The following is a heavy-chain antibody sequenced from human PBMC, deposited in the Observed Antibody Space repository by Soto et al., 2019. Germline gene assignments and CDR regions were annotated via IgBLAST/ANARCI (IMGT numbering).Heavy chain of an antibody. CDR3: ARLQAAAGDNDLTFDY. Sequence: GESLKISCKASGYIFTNDWIGWVRQMPGRGLEWMGVMYPGDSDTRYSPSFQGHVTISADKSISTAYLQWSSLKASDTAMYYCARLQAAAGDNDLTFDYWGQGTLVTVSS. V-gene: IGHV5-51*01. CDR2: MYPGDSDT. CDR1: GYIFTNDW. J-gene: IGHJ4*02. D-gene: IGHD6-13*01.